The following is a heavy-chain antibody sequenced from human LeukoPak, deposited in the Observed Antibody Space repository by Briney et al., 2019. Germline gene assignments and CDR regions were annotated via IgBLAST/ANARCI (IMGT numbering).Heavy chain of an antibody. CDR2: VYKSGST. V-gene: IGHV4-39*02. D-gene: IGHD3-3*01. CDR1: RASISSGNYY. CDR3: GRLPSLESLLFGWVDS. Sequence: PSETLSLTCTVSRASISSGNYYWGWIRQPPGKGLQWIGSVYKSGSTYYNPVLMRRVTISVDTSRNHFFLRLDSVTAADTAVYYCGRLPSLESLLFGWVDSWGQGTLVTVSS. J-gene: IGHJ5*01.